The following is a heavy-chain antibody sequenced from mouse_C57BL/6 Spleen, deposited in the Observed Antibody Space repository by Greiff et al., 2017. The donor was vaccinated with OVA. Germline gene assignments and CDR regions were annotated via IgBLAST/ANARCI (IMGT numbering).Heavy chain of an antibody. Sequence: EVKLMESGGGLVQPKGSLTLSCAASGFSFNTYAMNWVRQAPGKGLEWVARIRSKSNNYATYYADSVKDRFTISRDDSESMLYLQMNNLKTEDTAMYYCVRQPVYSYFDYWGQGTTLTVSS. V-gene: IGHV10-1*01. CDR2: IRSKSNNYAT. J-gene: IGHJ2*01. CDR3: VRQPVYSYFDY. CDR1: GFSFNTYA. D-gene: IGHD2-1*01.